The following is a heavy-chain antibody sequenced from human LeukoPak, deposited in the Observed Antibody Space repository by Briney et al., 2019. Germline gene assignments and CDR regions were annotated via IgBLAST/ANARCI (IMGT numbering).Heavy chain of an antibody. Sequence: GGSLRLSCAASGFTFSSYGMHWVRQAPGKGLEWVALMWYDGSNKYYADSVKGRLTISRDNSKNTLYLQMNSLRAEDTAVYYCAREGPRGNSQFDYWGQGTLVTVSS. D-gene: IGHD2/OR15-2a*01. CDR1: GFTFSSYG. CDR2: MWYDGSNK. J-gene: IGHJ4*02. V-gene: IGHV3-33*01. CDR3: AREGPRGNSQFDY.